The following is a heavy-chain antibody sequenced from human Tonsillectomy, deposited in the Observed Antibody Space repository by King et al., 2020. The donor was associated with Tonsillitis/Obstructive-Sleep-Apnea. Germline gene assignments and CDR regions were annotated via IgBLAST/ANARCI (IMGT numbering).Heavy chain of an antibody. D-gene: IGHD2-15*01. CDR1: GFTFSSYE. V-gene: IGHV3-48*03. CDR3: AREDFVVVVAGNGIDAVDI. CDR2: ISSSGSTI. Sequence: VQLVESGGGLVQPGGSLRLSCAASGFTFSSYEMNWVRQAPGKGLEWVSYISSSGSTIYYADSVKGRFTISRDNAKNSLYLQMNSLRAEDTAVYYCAREDFVVVVAGNGIDAVDIWGPGTMVTVSS. J-gene: IGHJ3*02.